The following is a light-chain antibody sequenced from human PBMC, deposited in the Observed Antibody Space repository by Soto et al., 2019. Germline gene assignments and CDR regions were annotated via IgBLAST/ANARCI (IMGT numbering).Light chain of an antibody. J-gene: IGKJ4*01. CDR2: KAS. Sequence: DIQMTQSPSTLSASVGDRVTITCRASQSISSWLAWYQKKPGKAPKLLIYKASGLESGVPSRFSGSGSGTDFTLTISSLQPDDFATYYCQQYDSYSPLTVGGGTEVEIK. CDR1: QSISSW. CDR3: QQYDSYSPLT. V-gene: IGKV1-5*03.